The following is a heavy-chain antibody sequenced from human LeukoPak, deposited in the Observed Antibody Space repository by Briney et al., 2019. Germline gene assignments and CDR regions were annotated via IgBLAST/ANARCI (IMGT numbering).Heavy chain of an antibody. J-gene: IGHJ4*02. CDR2: VNTDGSTS. CDR3: ARDQGPTYYDFWSGYYGSPGD. CDR1: GFTFSKYW. Sequence: GGSLRLSCAASGFTFSKYWMHWVRQAPGKGLVWVSCVNTDGSTSSYADSVKGRFTIYRDNAASTLYLQMNNLRDEDTAVYYCARDQGPTYYDFWSGYYGSPGDWGQGTLVTVSS. D-gene: IGHD3-3*01. V-gene: IGHV3-74*01.